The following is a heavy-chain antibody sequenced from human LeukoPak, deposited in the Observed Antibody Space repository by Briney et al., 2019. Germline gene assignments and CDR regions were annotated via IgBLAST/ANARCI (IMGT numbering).Heavy chain of an antibody. V-gene: IGHV3-21*01. Sequence: GGSLRLSCAASGFTFSSYSMNWVRQAPGKGLEWVSSISSSSSYIYYADSVKGRFTISRDNAKNSLYLQMNSLRAEDTAVYYCVRGPPSSSRYYYYYYMDVWGKGTTVTVSS. CDR2: ISSSSSYI. J-gene: IGHJ6*03. CDR1: GFTFSSYS. D-gene: IGHD6-6*01. CDR3: VRGPPSSSRYYYYYYMDV.